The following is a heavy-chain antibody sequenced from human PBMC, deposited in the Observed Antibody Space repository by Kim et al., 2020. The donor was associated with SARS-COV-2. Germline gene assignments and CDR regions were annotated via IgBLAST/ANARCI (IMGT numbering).Heavy chain of an antibody. V-gene: IGHV4-34*01. CDR3: AGGGPGSSSWFNY. D-gene: IGHD6-13*01. Sequence: YNPSLKSRVTISVDTSKNQVSLKLSSVTAADTAVYYCAGGGPGSSSWFNYWGQGTLVTVSS. J-gene: IGHJ4*02.